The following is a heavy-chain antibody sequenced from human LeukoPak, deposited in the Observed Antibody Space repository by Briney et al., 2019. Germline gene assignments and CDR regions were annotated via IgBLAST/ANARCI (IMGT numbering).Heavy chain of an antibody. J-gene: IGHJ4*02. V-gene: IGHV3-21*01. CDR3: ARGDGYNTPDPGRNFDY. Sequence: GGSLRLSCAASGFTFSSYSMNWVRQAPGKGLEWVSSISSSSSYIYYADSVEGRFTISRDNAKNSLYLQMNSLRAEDTAVYYCARGDGYNTPDPGRNFDYWGQGTLVTVSS. CDR1: GFTFSSYS. CDR2: ISSSSSYI. D-gene: IGHD5-24*01.